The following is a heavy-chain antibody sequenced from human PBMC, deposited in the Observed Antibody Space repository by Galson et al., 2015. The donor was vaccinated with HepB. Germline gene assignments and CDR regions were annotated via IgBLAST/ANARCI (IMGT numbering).Heavy chain of an antibody. CDR1: ADSVSSCGTA. CDR2: TYYRSKWYN. V-gene: IGHV6-1*01. J-gene: IGHJ5*02. CDR3: ARELGAGSDT. Sequence: CAISADSVSSCGTAWGWIRQSPSGSLEWLGRTYYRSKWYNDYAVSVKSRITISTDTSKNKFSLQLNSVTPEDTAVYYCARELGAGSDTWGQGTLVTVSS. D-gene: IGHD3-16*01.